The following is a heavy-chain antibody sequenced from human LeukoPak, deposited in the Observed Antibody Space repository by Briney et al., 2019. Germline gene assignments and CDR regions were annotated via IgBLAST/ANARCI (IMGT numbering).Heavy chain of an antibody. D-gene: IGHD3-10*01. CDR1: GFNFRSYW. CDR2: IKPDGSQK. V-gene: IGHV3-7*05. Sequence: HSGGSLRLSCVGSGFNFRSYWMSWVRQAPGKGLEWVANIKPDGSQKYFVDSVRGRFTISRDNAKNSVYLQMTSLRAEDTALYYCVRDGMGGIKAFDMWGQGTVVTVSS. J-gene: IGHJ3*02. CDR3: VRDGMGGIKAFDM.